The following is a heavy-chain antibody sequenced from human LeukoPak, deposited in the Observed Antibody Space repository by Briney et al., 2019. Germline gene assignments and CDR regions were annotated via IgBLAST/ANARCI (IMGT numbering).Heavy chain of an antibody. D-gene: IGHD2-15*01. CDR3: ARGVDSVYSYYYYMDV. V-gene: IGHV1-69*05. CDR2: IIPIFGTA. Sequence: PQASMKVSCKASGGTFSSYAISWVRQAPGQGLEWMGGIIPIFGTANYAQKFQGRVTITTDESTSTAYMELSSLRSEDTAVYYCARGVDSVYSYYYYMDVWGKGTTVTVSS. J-gene: IGHJ6*03. CDR1: GGTFSSYA.